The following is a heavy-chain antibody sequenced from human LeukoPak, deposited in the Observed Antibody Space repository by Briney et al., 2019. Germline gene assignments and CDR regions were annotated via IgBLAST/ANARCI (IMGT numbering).Heavy chain of an antibody. CDR3: ARGGCSGGSCPTHFDY. D-gene: IGHD2-15*01. V-gene: IGHV4-38-2*02. Sequence: SQTLSLTCTVSDYFISSGYYWGWIRHPPGEGLEWLGTIYRSGSTYHNPSLRSRVTISVDTSKNQFSLKLSSVTAADTAVYYCARGGCSGGSCPTHFDYWGQGTLVTVSS. CDR1: DYFISSGYY. CDR2: IYRSGST. J-gene: IGHJ4*02.